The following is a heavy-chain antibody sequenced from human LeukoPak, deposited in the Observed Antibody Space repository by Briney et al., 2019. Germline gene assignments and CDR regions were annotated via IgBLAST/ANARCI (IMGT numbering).Heavy chain of an antibody. CDR3: ARGTLLTRDSGYPVFAY. V-gene: IGHV3-23*01. Sequence: TGGSLRLSCAASGFTFSSYAMSWVRQAPGKGLEWVSAISGSGGSTYYADSVKGRFTISRDNSKNTLYLQMNSLRDDDTAVYYCARGTLLTRDSGYPVFAYWGQGTQVTVSS. D-gene: IGHD3-22*01. J-gene: IGHJ4*02. CDR2: ISGSGGST. CDR1: GFTFSSYA.